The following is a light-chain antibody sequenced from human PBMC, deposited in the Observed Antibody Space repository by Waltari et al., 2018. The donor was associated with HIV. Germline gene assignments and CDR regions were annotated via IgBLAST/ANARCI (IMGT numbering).Light chain of an antibody. CDR1: SPNTGSNN. Sequence: QFVVTPSPSASGTPGKSVTIPCSGSSPNTGSNNVFWYQHPPGTAPKLLIYRDNQWPSGFPDRISGSRSGTSASLAISGLRSEDEAVYYCVVWDDSLSGVVFGGGTSLTVL. V-gene: IGLV1-47*01. J-gene: IGLJ2*01. CDR3: VVWDDSLSGVV. CDR2: RDN.